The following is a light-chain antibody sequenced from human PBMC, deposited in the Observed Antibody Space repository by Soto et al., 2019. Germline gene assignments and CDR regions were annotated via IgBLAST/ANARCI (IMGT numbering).Light chain of an antibody. J-gene: IGLJ1*01. CDR3: QSYDSSVSGYV. CDR2: GNS. CDR1: SSNIGAGYD. V-gene: IGLV1-40*01. Sequence: QFARTQPPSGSGAPGQRVTSSCTGSSSNIGAGYDVHWYQHLPGTAPKLLIYGNSNRPSGVPDRFSGSKSGTSASLAITGLQAEDEADYSCQSYDSSVSGYVFGTGTKVTVL.